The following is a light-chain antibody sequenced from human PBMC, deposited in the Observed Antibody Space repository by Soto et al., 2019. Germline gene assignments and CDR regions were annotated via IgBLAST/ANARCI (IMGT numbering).Light chain of an antibody. CDR2: GAS. CDR1: QSVSSSY. V-gene: IGKV3-20*01. CDR3: QQYGSSRT. J-gene: IGKJ1*01. Sequence: EIVLTQSPGTLSLSPGERATLSCRASQSVSSSYLAWYQQEPGQAPRLLIYGASSRATGIPDRFSGSGSGTDFTLPISRLEPEDFAVYYCQQYGSSRTFGQGTKVEIK.